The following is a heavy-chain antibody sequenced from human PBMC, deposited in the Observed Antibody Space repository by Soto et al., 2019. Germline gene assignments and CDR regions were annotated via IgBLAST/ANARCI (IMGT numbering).Heavy chain of an antibody. V-gene: IGHV4-39*01. CDR1: GGSISSSSYY. J-gene: IGHJ4*02. CDR3: ARHLGDYLDY. Sequence: QLQLLESGPGLVKPSEALCLTCTVSGGSISSSSYYWGWIRQPPGKGLEWIGSIYYSGSTYYNPSLKSRVTISVDTSKNQFSLKLSSVTAADTAVYYCARHLGDYLDYWGQGTLVTVSS. CDR2: IYYSGST.